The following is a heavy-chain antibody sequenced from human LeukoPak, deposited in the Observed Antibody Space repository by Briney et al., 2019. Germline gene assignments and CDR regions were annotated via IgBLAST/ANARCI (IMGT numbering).Heavy chain of an antibody. CDR1: GYTFTSYG. D-gene: IGHD3-3*01. CDR3: ARGSEVNTIFGVVIIEQNDY. V-gene: IGHV1-18*01. Sequence: ASVKVSCKASGYTFTSYGISWVRQAPGQGLEWMGWISAYNGNTNYAQKLQGRVTMTTDTSTSTAYMELRSLRSDDTAVYYCARGSEVNTIFGVVIIEQNDYWGQGTLVTVSS. J-gene: IGHJ4*02. CDR2: ISAYNGNT.